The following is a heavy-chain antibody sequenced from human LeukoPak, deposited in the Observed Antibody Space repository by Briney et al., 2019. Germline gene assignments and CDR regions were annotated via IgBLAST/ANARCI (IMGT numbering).Heavy chain of an antibody. D-gene: IGHD6-6*01. CDR1: GGTFSSYA. V-gene: IGHV1-69*06. CDR3: ARDDPRRHDAFDI. Sequence: EASVKVSCKASGGTFSSYAISWVRQAPGQGLEWMGGIIPIFGTANYAQKFQGRVTITADKSTSTAYMELRSLRSDDTAVYYCARDDPRRHDAFDIWGQGTMVTVSS. CDR2: IIPIFGTA. J-gene: IGHJ3*02.